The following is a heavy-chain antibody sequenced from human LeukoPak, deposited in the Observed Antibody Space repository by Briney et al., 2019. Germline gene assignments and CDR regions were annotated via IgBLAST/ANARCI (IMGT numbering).Heavy chain of an antibody. V-gene: IGHV3-53*01. D-gene: IGHD5-24*01. CDR3: AREALEGVEMATIKQSH. CDR1: GFTVSSNY. J-gene: IGHJ4*02. CDR2: IYSGGST. Sequence: PGGSLRLSCAASGFTVSSNYMSWVRQAPGKGLEWVSVIYSGGSTYYADSVKGRFTISRDNSKNTPYLQMNSLRAEDTAVYYCAREALEGVEMATIKQSHWGQGTLVTVSS.